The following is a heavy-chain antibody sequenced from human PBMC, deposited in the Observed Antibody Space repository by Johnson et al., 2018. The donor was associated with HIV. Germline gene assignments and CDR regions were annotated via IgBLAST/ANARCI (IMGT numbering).Heavy chain of an antibody. V-gene: IGHV3-20*04. Sequence: VQLVESGGGLVPPGGSLRLSCAASGFTFDDYGMSWVRQAPGKGLEWVSGFDWNGGRQGYVDSVKGRFTISRDNAKNSLYLEMNNLRAEDTALYYCARQHYYDSSGQGGGLDIWGQGTMVTVSS. CDR3: ARQHYYDSSGQGGGLDI. J-gene: IGHJ3*02. D-gene: IGHD3-22*01. CDR1: GFTFDDYG. CDR2: FDWNGGRQ.